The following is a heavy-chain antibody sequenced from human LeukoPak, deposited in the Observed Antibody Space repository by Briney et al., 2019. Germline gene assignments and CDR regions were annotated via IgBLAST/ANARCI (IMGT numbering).Heavy chain of an antibody. D-gene: IGHD3-10*01. CDR2: IKQDGSEK. J-gene: IGHJ4*02. CDR1: GFTFSSYW. Sequence: GGSLRLSCAASGFTFSSYWMSWVRQAPGKGLEWVANIKQDGSEKYYVDSVKGRFIISRDNAKNSLYLQMNSLRAEDTAVYYCARDSGYYGSGSYFWRQGTLVTVSS. CDR3: ARDSGYYGSGSYF. V-gene: IGHV3-7*01.